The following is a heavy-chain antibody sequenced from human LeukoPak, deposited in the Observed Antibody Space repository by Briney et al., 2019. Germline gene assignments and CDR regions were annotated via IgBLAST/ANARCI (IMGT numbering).Heavy chain of an antibody. D-gene: IGHD3-10*01. Sequence: GGSLRLSCAASGFTLSSYGMHWVRQAPGKGLEWVAVTSYDGSNKNYADSVKGRFTISRDNSKNTLYLQMNSLRAEDTAVYYCAKKSPGTYYAPPDYWGQGTLVTVSS. CDR3: AKKSPGTYYAPPDY. CDR2: TSYDGSNK. J-gene: IGHJ4*02. CDR1: GFTLSSYG. V-gene: IGHV3-30*18.